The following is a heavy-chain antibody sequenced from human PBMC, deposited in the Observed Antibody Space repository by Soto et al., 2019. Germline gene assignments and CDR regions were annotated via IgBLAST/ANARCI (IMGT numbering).Heavy chain of an antibody. J-gene: IGHJ3*02. CDR1: GYTFTSYD. CDR3: ARAYCSGGSCYRNDAFDI. Sequence: ASVKVSCKASGYTFTSYDINWVRQATGQGLEWMGWMNPNSGNTGYAQKFQGRVTMTRNTSISTAYMELRSLRSDDTAVYYCARAYCSGGSCYRNDAFDIWGQGTMVTVSS. V-gene: IGHV1-8*01. CDR2: MNPNSGNT. D-gene: IGHD2-15*01.